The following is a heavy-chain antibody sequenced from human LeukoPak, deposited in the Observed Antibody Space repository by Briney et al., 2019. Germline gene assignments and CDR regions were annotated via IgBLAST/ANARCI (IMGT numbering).Heavy chain of an antibody. CDR2: ISSSGSTI. V-gene: IGHV3-11*01. Sequence: GGSLSLSCAASGFTFSDYYMSWIRQAPGKGLEWVSYISSSGSTIYYADSVKGRFTISRDNAKNSLYLQMNSLRAEDTAVYYCARDLSGVYYYDSSGYYPYYFDYWGQGTLVTVSS. CDR3: ARDLSGVYYYDSSGYYPYYFDY. CDR1: GFTFSDYY. D-gene: IGHD3-22*01. J-gene: IGHJ4*02.